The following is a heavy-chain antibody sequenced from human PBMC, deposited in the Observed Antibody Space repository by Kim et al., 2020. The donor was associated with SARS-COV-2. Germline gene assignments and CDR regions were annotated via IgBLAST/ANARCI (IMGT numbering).Heavy chain of an antibody. J-gene: IGHJ4*02. CDR3: AKAKRYYYEIDQFDY. V-gene: IGHV3-23*01. Sequence: DSVKGRFTISRDNSKNTLYLQMNSLRAEDTAVYYCAKAKRYYYEIDQFDYWGQGILVTASS. D-gene: IGHD3-22*01.